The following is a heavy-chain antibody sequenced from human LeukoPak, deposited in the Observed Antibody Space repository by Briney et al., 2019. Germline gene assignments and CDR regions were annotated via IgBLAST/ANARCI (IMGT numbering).Heavy chain of an antibody. Sequence: KPSETLSLTCTVSGGSISSYYWSWIRQPPGKGLEWIGYIYYSGSTDYNPSLKSRVTISVDTSKNQFSLKLSPVTAADTAVYYCAREGVTKYYFDYWGQGTLVTVSS. CDR1: GGSISSYY. CDR3: AREGVTKYYFDY. CDR2: IYYSGST. J-gene: IGHJ4*02. V-gene: IGHV4-59*01. D-gene: IGHD4-11*01.